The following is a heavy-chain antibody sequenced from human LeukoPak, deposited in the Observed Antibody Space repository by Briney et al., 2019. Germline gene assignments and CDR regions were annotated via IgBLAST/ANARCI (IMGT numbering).Heavy chain of an antibody. J-gene: IGHJ5*02. CDR2: INPNTGGT. CDR1: GYTFTGYN. D-gene: IGHD3-22*01. CDR3: ARAPRYYYDSSGYSSRHTWIDP. V-gene: IGHV1-2*02. Sequence: ASVKVSFKTSGYTFTGYNVHWVRQAPGQGLEWMGWINPNTGGTNYAQKFRGRVTMTRDTSISTAYMELRSLRSDDTAVYYCARAPRYYYDSSGYSSRHTWIDPWGQGTLVTVSS.